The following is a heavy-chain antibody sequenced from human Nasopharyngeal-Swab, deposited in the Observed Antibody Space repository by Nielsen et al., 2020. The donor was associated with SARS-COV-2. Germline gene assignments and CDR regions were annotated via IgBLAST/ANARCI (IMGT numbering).Heavy chain of an antibody. Sequence: GESLKISCAAFGFIFSNDAMHWVRQAPGKGLEWVGIVSEDGSSTSYADSVKGRFTISRDNSKNTLFLQMSSVRVEDTAVYYCARAGTPIVGYYYYMDVWGIGATVIVSS. D-gene: IGHD2-21*01. CDR3: ARAGTPIVGYYYYMDV. J-gene: IGHJ6*03. CDR2: VSEDGSST. CDR1: GFIFSNDA. V-gene: IGHV3-30-3*01.